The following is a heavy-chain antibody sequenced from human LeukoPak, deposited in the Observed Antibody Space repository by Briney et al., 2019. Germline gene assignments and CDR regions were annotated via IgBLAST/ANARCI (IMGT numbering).Heavy chain of an antibody. J-gene: IGHJ4*02. Sequence: ASVKVSCTASGYTFSSYYMYWVRQAPGQGLEYMGIINPSGTTGYAQKFQGRVSMTGDTSTSTVYMELSSLRSDDTAVYYCARGYLVGATDYWGQGTLVTVSS. CDR2: INPSGTT. V-gene: IGHV1-46*01. D-gene: IGHD1-26*01. CDR1: GYTFSSYY. CDR3: ARGYLVGATDY.